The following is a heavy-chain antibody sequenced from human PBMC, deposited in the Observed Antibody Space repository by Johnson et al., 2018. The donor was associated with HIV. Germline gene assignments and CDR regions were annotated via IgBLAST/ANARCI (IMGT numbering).Heavy chain of an antibody. CDR3: ARDRVWFGELYAFDI. CDR1: GFTFSSYA. CDR2: LSYDGSNK. V-gene: IGHV3-30-3*01. Sequence: QVQLVESGGGVVQPGRSLRLSCAASGFTFSSYAMHWVRQAPGQGLEWVAVLSYDGSNKYYADSVKGRFTISRDNSKNTLYLQMNSLRAEDTAVYDCARDRVWFGELYAFDIWGQGTMVTVSS. D-gene: IGHD3-10*01. J-gene: IGHJ3*02.